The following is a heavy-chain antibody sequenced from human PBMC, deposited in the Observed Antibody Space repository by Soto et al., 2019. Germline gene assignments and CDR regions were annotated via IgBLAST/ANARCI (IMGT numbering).Heavy chain of an antibody. V-gene: IGHV1-46*03. J-gene: IGHJ4*02. CDR2: INPFDGSR. CDR3: SRMVPGETSPFDH. D-gene: IGHD3-10*01. Sequence: QVQLVQSAAEVKKPGASVKVSCKASGYIFTSYYLHWVRQAPGQGLEWMGWINPFDGSRMFAQSFQGRVTMTRDTSTSTVYMELSGLRSEDTAVYYCSRMVPGETSPFDHWGQGTLVTVSS. CDR1: GYIFTSYY.